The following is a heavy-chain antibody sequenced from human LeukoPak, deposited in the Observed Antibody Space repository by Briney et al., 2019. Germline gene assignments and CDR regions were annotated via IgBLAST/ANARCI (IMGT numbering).Heavy chain of an antibody. CDR3: ARGHSNSWYPEYFQH. J-gene: IGHJ1*01. D-gene: IGHD6-13*01. CDR1: GGSISSYY. CDR2: IYYSGGT. V-gene: IGHV4-59*01. Sequence: PSETLSLTCTVSGGSISSYYWTWIRQPPGKGLEWIGYIYYSGGTNYSPSLKSRVTISVDTSKNQFSLNLTSVTSADTAVYYCARGHSNSWYPEYFQHWGQGTLVTVSS.